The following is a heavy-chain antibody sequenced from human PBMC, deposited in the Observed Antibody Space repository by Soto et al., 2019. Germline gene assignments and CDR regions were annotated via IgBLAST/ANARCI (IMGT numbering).Heavy chain of an antibody. CDR1: GGSISSYY. J-gene: IGHJ6*04. V-gene: IGHV4-59*01. CDR3: ARRGADYYYYYGRDV. Sequence: SETLSLTCTVSGGSISSYYWSWIRQPPGKGLEWIGYIYYSGSTNYNPSLKSRVTISVDTSKNQFSLKLSSVTAADTAVYYCARRGADYYYYYGRDVWGKGTRVTASS. CDR2: IYYSGST.